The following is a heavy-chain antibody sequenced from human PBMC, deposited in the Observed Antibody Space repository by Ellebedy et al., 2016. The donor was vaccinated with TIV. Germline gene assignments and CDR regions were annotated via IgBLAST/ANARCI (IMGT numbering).Heavy chain of an antibody. CDR2: IYPGDSET. D-gene: IGHD6-13*01. CDR1: GYRFATSW. CDR3: ARQGPGVEQQLVRNYYYGMDV. J-gene: IGHJ6*02. Sequence: GESLKISCKASGYRFATSWIGWLRQMPGKGLEWMGIIYPGDSETKYNPSLQGQVTISADKSISTAYLQWSSLKASDTAMYYCARQGPGVEQQLVRNYYYGMDVWGQGTTVIVSS. V-gene: IGHV5-51*01.